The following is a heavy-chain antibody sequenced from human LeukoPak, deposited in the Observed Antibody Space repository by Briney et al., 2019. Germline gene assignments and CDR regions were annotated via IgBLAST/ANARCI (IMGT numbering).Heavy chain of an antibody. CDR3: AREGGNFDFDS. Sequence: SETLSLTCTVSGDSINIHHHFWGWIRQHPGKGLEWIGYVNYIGSTFYNPSLKSRVAISQDTSKNQISLNLTTVTAADTAVYYCAREGGNFDFDSWGQGSLVTVSS. J-gene: IGHJ4*02. CDR1: GDSINIHHHF. D-gene: IGHD4-23*01. CDR2: VNYIGST. V-gene: IGHV4-31*03.